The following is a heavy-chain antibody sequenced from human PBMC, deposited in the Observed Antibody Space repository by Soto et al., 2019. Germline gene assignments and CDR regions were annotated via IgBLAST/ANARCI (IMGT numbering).Heavy chain of an antibody. D-gene: IGHD3-16*01. V-gene: IGHV1-69*01. CDR2: IIPFFGTA. J-gene: IGHJ4*02. CDR3: ARTAPMDAGDKYYYDF. CDR1: GGTFSTFG. Sequence: QVQLVQSGAEVKKTGSSVKVSCKTSGGTFSTFGISWVRQAPGQGLEWMGGIIPFFGTAEYSQKFEDRITITADESTNTVYMDRRSLTSEDTAIYYGARTAPMDAGDKYYYDFWGQGALVTVSS.